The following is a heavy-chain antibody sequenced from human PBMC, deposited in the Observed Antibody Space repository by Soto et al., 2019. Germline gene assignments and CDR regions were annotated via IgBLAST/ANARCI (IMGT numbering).Heavy chain of an antibody. Sequence: PSETLSLTCTVSGGSISSSSYYWGWIRQPPGKGLEWIGSIYYSGSTYYNPSLKSRVTISVDTSKNQFSLKLSSVTAADTAVYYCARRVVRAGITIFGVVPDAFDIWGQGTMVTV. CDR2: IYYSGST. D-gene: IGHD3-3*01. J-gene: IGHJ3*02. CDR1: GGSISSSSYY. CDR3: ARRVVRAGITIFGVVPDAFDI. V-gene: IGHV4-39*01.